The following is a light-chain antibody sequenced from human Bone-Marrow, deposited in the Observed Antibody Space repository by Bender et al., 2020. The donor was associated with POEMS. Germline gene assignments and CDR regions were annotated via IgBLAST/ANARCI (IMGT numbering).Light chain of an antibody. Sequence: QSALTQPASVSGSPGQSITLSCTGTSSDVGGYNYVSWYQQHPGKAPKLMIYDVSNRPSGVSDRFSGSKSGNTASLTISGLQAEDEGDYYCCSYTSSFTWVFGGGTKLTVL. CDR2: DVS. CDR3: CSYTSSFTWV. J-gene: IGLJ3*02. V-gene: IGLV2-14*03. CDR1: SSDVGGYNY.